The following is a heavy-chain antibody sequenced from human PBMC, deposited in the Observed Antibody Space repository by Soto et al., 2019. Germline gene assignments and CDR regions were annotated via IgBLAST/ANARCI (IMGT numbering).Heavy chain of an antibody. J-gene: IGHJ4*02. Sequence: QVQLVQSGAEVKKPGASVKVSCKASGYTFTGYYMHWVRQAPGQGLEWMGWINPNSGGTNYAQKFQGWVTMTRDTSISTAYMELSRLRSDDTAVYYCARGYFIAAAGLCYFDYWGQGTLVTVSS. CDR1: GYTFTGYY. D-gene: IGHD6-13*01. CDR2: INPNSGGT. CDR3: ARGYFIAAAGLCYFDY. V-gene: IGHV1-2*04.